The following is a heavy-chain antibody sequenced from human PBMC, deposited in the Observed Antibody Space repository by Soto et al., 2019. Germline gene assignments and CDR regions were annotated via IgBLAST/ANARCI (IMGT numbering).Heavy chain of an antibody. CDR1: GYTLTELS. V-gene: IGHV1-24*01. D-gene: IGHD3-3*01. CDR3: ATAPYYDYQAVYYYGMDV. Sequence: ASVKVSCKVSGYTLTELSMHWVRQAPGKGLEWMGGFDPEDGETIYAQKFQGRVTMTEDTSTDTAYMELSSLRPEDTAVYYCATAPYYDYQAVYYYGMDVWGQGTTVTVSS. CDR2: FDPEDGET. J-gene: IGHJ6*02.